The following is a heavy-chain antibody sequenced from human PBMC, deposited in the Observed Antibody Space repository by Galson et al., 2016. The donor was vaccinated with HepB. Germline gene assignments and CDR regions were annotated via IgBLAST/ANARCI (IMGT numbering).Heavy chain of an antibody. D-gene: IGHD5-18*01. CDR1: GYSISSGGSY. CDR3: AQWSGYSSQYFDY. J-gene: IGHJ4*02. Sequence: TLSLTCTVSGYSISSGGSYWSWIRQEPGKGLEWIGHTYFSGSTSYSPSLKSRATISLDTSKNQFSLRLASVTAADTAVYYCAQWSGYSSQYFDYWGQGTLVIVSS. CDR2: TYFSGST. V-gene: IGHV4-31*03.